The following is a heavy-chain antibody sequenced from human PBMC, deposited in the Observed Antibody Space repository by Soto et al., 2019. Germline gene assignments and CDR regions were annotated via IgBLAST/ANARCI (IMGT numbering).Heavy chain of an antibody. Sequence: QVQLQESGPGLVQPSQTLSLTCSVSGDSISSGAYFWSWIRHLPGKGLEWLGSISHSGNTFLRQSLMNELFMSMDTLQNLLSLKLNYVSVADTAVYYCARLHCKDALCTFTAWFDPWGRGTQVTVSS. D-gene: IGHD2-15*01. J-gene: IGHJ5*02. CDR1: GDSISSGAYF. V-gene: IGHV4-31*01. CDR3: ARLHCKDALCTFTAWFDP. CDR2: ISHSGNT.